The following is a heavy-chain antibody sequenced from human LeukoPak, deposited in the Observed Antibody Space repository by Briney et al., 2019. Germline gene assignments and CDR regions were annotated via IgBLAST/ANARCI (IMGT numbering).Heavy chain of an antibody. CDR2: LGTAGDT. Sequence: GGSLRLSCAASGFILSNYAMHWVRQPAGKGLEWVSALGTAGDTFYPGSVKGRFTISRDNAKKSLFLQMSSLRAEDTAIYYCARQSTPHGNFDYWGRGTLVTVSS. CDR3: ARQSTPHGNFDY. D-gene: IGHD5-24*01. CDR1: GFILSNYA. J-gene: IGHJ4*02. V-gene: IGHV3-13*01.